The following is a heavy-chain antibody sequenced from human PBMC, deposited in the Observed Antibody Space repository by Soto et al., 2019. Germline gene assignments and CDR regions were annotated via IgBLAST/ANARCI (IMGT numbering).Heavy chain of an antibody. V-gene: IGHV4-59*01. CDR2: IYYSGTT. CDR3: ARLTGGTYLSFYYYIGV. CDR1: GGSISGYY. Sequence: QVQLQESGPGLVKPSETLSLTCTVSGGSISGYYWSWIRQPPGKGLEWIGYIYYSGTTNYDPSLKSRATMSVDTSKTQCSLKLSSVTAADTAVYYCARLTGGTYLSFYYYIGVWGKGTTVTVSS. D-gene: IGHD2-8*02. J-gene: IGHJ6*03.